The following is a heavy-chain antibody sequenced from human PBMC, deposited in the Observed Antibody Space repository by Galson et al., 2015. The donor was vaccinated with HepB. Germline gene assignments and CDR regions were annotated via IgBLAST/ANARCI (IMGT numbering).Heavy chain of an antibody. D-gene: IGHD4-17*01. Sequence: CAISGDSVSSNSAAWNWIRQSPSRGLEWLGRTYYRSKWYNDYAVSVKSRVTINPDTSKNQFSLHLNSVTPEDTAVYYCARANGDFIYYYYYYFMDVWGKGTMVTVSS. CDR3: ARANGDFIYYYYYYFMDV. CDR1: GDSVSSNSAA. V-gene: IGHV6-1*01. CDR2: TYYRSKWYN. J-gene: IGHJ6*03.